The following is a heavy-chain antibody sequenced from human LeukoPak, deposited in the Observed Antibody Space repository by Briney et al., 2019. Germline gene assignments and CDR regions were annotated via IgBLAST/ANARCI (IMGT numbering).Heavy chain of an antibody. D-gene: IGHD3-3*01. J-gene: IGHJ4*02. V-gene: IGHV1-2*02. CDR2: INPNSGGT. Sequence: ASVKVSCKASGCTFTGYYMHWVRQAPGQGLEWMGWINPNSGGTNYAQKFQGRVTMTRDTSISTAYMELSRLRSDDTAVYYCARDQDFWSGYYSYFDYWGQGTLVTVSS. CDR3: ARDQDFWSGYYSYFDY. CDR1: GCTFTGYY.